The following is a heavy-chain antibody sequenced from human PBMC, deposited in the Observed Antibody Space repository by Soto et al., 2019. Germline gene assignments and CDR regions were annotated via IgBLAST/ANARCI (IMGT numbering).Heavy chain of an antibody. V-gene: IGHV1-69*01. D-gene: IGHD5-18*01. CDR1: GGTFSSYA. Sequence: QVQLVQSGAEVKKPGSSVKVSCKASGGTFSSYAISWLRQAPGQGLEWMGGIIPIFGTANYAQKFQGRDTITADESTSTAYMELSRLRSADTAVYYCAREVDTAMVNWFDPWGQGTLVTVSS. CDR2: IIPIFGTA. CDR3: AREVDTAMVNWFDP. J-gene: IGHJ5*02.